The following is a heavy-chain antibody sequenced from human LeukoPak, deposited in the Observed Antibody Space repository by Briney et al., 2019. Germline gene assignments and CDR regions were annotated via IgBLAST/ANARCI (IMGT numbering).Heavy chain of an antibody. CDR1: GGSISSGSYY. V-gene: IGHV4-61*02. CDR3: ARGDCSSTICYSPMDV. J-gene: IGHJ6*03. Sequence: SQTLSLTCTVSGGSISSGSYYWSWIRQPAGKGLEWIGRIYTSGSTNYNPSLQSRVTISVDTSKNQFSLKVSSVTAADTAVYYCARGDCSSTICYSPMDVWGKGTTVTVSS. D-gene: IGHD2-2*01. CDR2: IYTSGST.